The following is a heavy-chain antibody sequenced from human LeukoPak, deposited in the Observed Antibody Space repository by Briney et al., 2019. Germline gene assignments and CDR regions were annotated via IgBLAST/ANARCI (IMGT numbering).Heavy chain of an antibody. D-gene: IGHD4-17*01. CDR3: TSQTPSYGDYEYYFDY. CDR1: GFTFSKAW. Sequence: PGGSLRLSCAASGFTFSKAWMTWVRQAPGKGLEWVGRIKFTTDGGTADYAAPVKGRFTISRDDSKNTLYLQMNSLKTEDTAVYYCTSQTPSYGDYEYYFDYWGQGTLVTVSS. CDR2: IKFTTDGGTA. J-gene: IGHJ4*02. V-gene: IGHV3-15*01.